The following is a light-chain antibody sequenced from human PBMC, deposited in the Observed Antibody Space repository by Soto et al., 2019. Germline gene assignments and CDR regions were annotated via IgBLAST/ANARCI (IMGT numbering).Light chain of an antibody. J-gene: IGKJ1*01. CDR2: GAS. V-gene: IGKV3-20*01. CDR1: QSVSSY. Sequence: EIVLTQSPGTLSLSPGERDTLSCRDSQSVSSYLAWYQQKPGQAPRLLMYGASSRATGIPDMFSGSGSGTDFTLTISRLEPEDFAMYYCQQYDTSPRTFGQGTKVDIK. CDR3: QQYDTSPRT.